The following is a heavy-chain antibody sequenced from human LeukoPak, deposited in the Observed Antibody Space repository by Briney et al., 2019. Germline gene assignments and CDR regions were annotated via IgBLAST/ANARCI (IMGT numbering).Heavy chain of an antibody. Sequence: KPSETLSLTCTVSGGSISSSSYYWGWIRQPPGKGLEWIGSIYYSGSTYYNPSLKSRVTISVDTCKNQFSMKLSSVTAADTAVYYCARRWIAVAGIAFDIWGQGTMVTVSS. CDR2: IYYSGST. V-gene: IGHV4-39*01. CDR3: ARRWIAVAGIAFDI. J-gene: IGHJ3*02. CDR1: GGSISSSSYY. D-gene: IGHD6-19*01.